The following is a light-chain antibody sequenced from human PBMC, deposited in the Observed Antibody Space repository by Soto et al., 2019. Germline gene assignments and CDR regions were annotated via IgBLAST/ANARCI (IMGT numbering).Light chain of an antibody. CDR2: DVT. Sequence: QSVLTQPLSVSASPGQSVTISCTGTSIDFGDNNFVSWYQQHPGKAPKFMIFDVTKRPSGVPDRFSGSKSGNTASLTISGLQAEDEADYYCSSYAGNYTYVFGTGTKLTVL. CDR1: SIDFGDNNF. CDR3: SSYAGNYTYV. J-gene: IGLJ1*01. V-gene: IGLV2-11*01.